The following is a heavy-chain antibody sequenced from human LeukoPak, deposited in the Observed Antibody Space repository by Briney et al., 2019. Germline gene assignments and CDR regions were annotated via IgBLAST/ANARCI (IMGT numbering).Heavy chain of an antibody. CDR2: IIPIFGTA. CDR1: GGTFSSYA. CDR3: ARLGLTYCSGGSCYPELRI. D-gene: IGHD2-15*01. J-gene: IGHJ3*02. Sequence: ASVTVTCKASGGTFSSYAISWVRQAPGQGLEWMGGIIPIFGTANYAQKLQGRVTITADESTSTAYMELSSLRSEDTAVYYCARLGLTYCSGGSCYPELRIWGQGTMVTVSS. V-gene: IGHV1-69*13.